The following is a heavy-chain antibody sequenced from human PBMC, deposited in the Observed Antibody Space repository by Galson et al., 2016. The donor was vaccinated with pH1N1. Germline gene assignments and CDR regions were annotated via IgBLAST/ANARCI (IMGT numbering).Heavy chain of an antibody. D-gene: IGHD3-16*01. J-gene: IGHJ6*02. CDR3: ARGEGIRYYYSGMDV. CDR1: GGSMNSADYY. Sequence: TLSLTCTVSGGSMNSADYYWSWIRQPPGKGLEWIGYIYYSGTTYFSPSLKSRLSMSVDMSNNQFSLTLNSVTAADTAVYYCARGEGIRYYYSGMDVWGQGTLVIVSS. V-gene: IGHV4-30-4*01. CDR2: IYYSGTT.